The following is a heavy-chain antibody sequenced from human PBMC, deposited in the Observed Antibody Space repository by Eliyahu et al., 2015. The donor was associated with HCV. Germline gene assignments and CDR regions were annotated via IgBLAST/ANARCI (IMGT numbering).Heavy chain of an antibody. J-gene: IGHJ4*03. CDR1: GGSISSSSYY. V-gene: IGHV4-39*01. CDR3: VSRGLTTGYFDY. CDR2: VFYSGIT. Sequence: LRPQESGAGLVKPSETLSLTCTVSGGSISSSSYYWGWIRRPPGXGXEWSGSVFYSGITHYSPSLKSRXTMSVDTSKSQFSLNLSSVTAADTAIYYCVSRGLTTGYFDYWGQGTLVTVSS. D-gene: IGHD4-17*01.